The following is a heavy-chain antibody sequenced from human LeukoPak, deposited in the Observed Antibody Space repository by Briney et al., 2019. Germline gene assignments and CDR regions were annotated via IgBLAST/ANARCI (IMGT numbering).Heavy chain of an antibody. V-gene: IGHV3-23*01. CDR1: GFTFSSNG. J-gene: IGHJ3*01. Sequence: AGGSLRLSCAASGFTFSSNGMHWVRQAPGKGLEWVSLIGASGESTYYADSVKGRFTISRDNSKNTLSLQMNSLRVEDTAMYFCAKDIQLSTWGLGTMVTVSS. D-gene: IGHD5-24*01. CDR2: IGASGEST. CDR3: AKDIQLST.